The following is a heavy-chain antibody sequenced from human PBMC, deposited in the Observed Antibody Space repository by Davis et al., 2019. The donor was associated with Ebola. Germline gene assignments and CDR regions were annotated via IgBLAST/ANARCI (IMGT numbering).Heavy chain of an antibody. V-gene: IGHV5-51*01. D-gene: IGHD3-3*02. J-gene: IGHJ4*02. CDR3: ARGTSLARNFDY. CDR1: GYRFPSYW. CDR2: IYPGDSDT. Sequence: GGSLRLSCKGSGYRFPSYWIGWVRQMPGKGLEWMGIIYPGDSDTRYSPSFQGQVTISADESFSTAYLQWSSLKASDTAMYYCARGTSLARNFDYWGKGTLVTVSS.